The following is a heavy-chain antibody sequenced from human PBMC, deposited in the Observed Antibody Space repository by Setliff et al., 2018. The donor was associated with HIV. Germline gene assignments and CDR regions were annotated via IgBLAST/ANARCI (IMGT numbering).Heavy chain of an antibody. CDR3: ATGGHRLHDY. CDR2: IYNSGTT. V-gene: IGHV4-59*12. D-gene: IGHD1-26*01. Sequence: SETLSLTCTVSGGSISSYYWSWIRQPPGKGLGWIGYIYNSGTTNYNPSLKRRVTISVDTPKNHFSLNLRSVTAADTAVYYCATGGHRLHDYWGQGTLVTVS. J-gene: IGHJ4*02. CDR1: GGSISSYY.